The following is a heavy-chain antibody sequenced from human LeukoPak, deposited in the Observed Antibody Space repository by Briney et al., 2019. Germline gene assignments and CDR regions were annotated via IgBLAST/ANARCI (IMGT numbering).Heavy chain of an antibody. Sequence: GGSLRLSCAASGFTSSSYAMSWVRQAPGKGLEWVSAISGSGGSTYYADSVKGRFTISRDNSKNTLYLQMNSLRAEDTAVYYCAKEHVVVPAATSDWFDPWGQGTLVTVSS. CDR3: AKEHVVVPAATSDWFDP. CDR1: GFTSSSYA. V-gene: IGHV3-23*01. J-gene: IGHJ5*02. D-gene: IGHD2-2*01. CDR2: ISGSGGST.